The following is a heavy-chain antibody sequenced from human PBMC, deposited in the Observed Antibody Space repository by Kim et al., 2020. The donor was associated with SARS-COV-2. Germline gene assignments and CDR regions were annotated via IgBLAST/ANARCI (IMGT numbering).Heavy chain of an antibody. CDR2: IWYDGTNK. J-gene: IGHJ4*02. CDR1: GFTFSSYG. D-gene: IGHD1-26*01. V-gene: IGHV3-33*01. Sequence: GGSLRLSCAASGFTFSSYGMHWVRQAPGKGLEWVAIIWYDGTNKYYADSVRGRFTISRDNSKNTLYLQMNSLRAEDTAVYYCTRGSGATIVGDYWGQGTL. CDR3: TRGSGATIVGDY.